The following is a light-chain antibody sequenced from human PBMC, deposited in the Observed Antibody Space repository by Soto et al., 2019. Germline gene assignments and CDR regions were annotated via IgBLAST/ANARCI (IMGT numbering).Light chain of an antibody. V-gene: IGKV3-15*01. CDR2: NVS. CDR1: QSVSTN. J-gene: IGKJ4*01. Sequence: IVMTQSPATLSVSPGERATLSCTASQSVSTNLAWYHQTPGQAPRVLMYNVSTRATAIPARFSGSGSGTEFTLTISDLQSEDFAVYYCHQRSNWPPTFGGGTKVDIK. CDR3: HQRSNWPPT.